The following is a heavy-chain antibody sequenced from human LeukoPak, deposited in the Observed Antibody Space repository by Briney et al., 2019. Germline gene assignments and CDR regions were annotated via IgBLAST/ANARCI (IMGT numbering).Heavy chain of an antibody. V-gene: IGHV3-21*05. D-gene: IGHD2-2*01. CDR2: INSGGDDI. CDR1: GFTFRAYS. CDR3: ARDTIQPGLIDD. Sequence: GGSLRLSCAASGFTFRAYSMNWVCQAPGKGLEWISYINSGGDDIHYAASVRGRFTISRDDAGNTLFLQLSSLRAEDTAVYYCARDTIQPGLIDDWGQGTLVTVSS. J-gene: IGHJ4*02.